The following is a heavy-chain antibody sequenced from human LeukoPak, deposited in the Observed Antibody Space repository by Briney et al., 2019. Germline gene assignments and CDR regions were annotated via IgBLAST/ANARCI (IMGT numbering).Heavy chain of an antibody. D-gene: IGHD5-18*01. J-gene: IGHJ4*02. Sequence: SETLSLTCAVYGGSFSGYYWSWIRQPPGKGLEWIGEINHSGSTNYNPSLKSRVTISVDTSKNQFSLKLSSVTAADPAVYYCARDGTAMSMPFDYWGQGTLVTVSS. CDR1: GGSFSGYY. CDR2: INHSGST. V-gene: IGHV4-34*01. CDR3: ARDGTAMSMPFDY.